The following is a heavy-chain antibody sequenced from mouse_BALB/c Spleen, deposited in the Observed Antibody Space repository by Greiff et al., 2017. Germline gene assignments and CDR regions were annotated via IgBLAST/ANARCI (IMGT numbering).Heavy chain of an antibody. Sequence: DVKLQESGPGLVKPSQSLSLTCSVTGFSITSGYFWNWIRQLPGNKLEWMGYISYDGSNNYNPSLKNRISITRDTSKNQYFLKLNSMTTEDTATYYCSRGGYDWYFDVWGAGTTVTVSA. CDR1: GFSITSGYF. CDR3: SRGGYDWYFDV. V-gene: IGHV3-6*02. J-gene: IGHJ1*01. D-gene: IGHD2-2*01. CDR2: ISYDGSN.